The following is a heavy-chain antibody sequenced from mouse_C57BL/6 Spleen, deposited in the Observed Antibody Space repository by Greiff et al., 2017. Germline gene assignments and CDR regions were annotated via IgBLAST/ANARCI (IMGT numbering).Heavy chain of an antibody. CDR2: IYPGDGDT. J-gene: IGHJ2*01. D-gene: IGHD4-1*01. CDR3: ARSNWDPYFDY. CDR1: GYAFSSSW. V-gene: IGHV1-82*01. Sequence: QVQLKQSGPELVKPGASVKISCKASGYAFSSSWMNWVKQRPGKGLEGIGRIYPGDGDTNYNGKFKGKATLTADKSSSTAYMQLSSLTSEDSAVYFCARSNWDPYFDYWGQGTTLTVSS.